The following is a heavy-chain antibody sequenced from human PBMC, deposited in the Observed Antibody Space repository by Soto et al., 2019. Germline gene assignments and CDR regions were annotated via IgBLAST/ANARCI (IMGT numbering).Heavy chain of an antibody. D-gene: IGHD2-15*01. Sequence: GASVKVSCKASGYTFTSYAMHWVRQAPGQRLEWMGWINAGNGNTKYSQKFQGRVTITRDTSASTAYMELSSLRSEDTAVYYCARDRVATSVRSNWFGPWGQGTLVTVSS. CDR1: GYTFTSYA. V-gene: IGHV1-3*01. CDR3: ARDRVATSVRSNWFGP. CDR2: INAGNGNT. J-gene: IGHJ5*02.